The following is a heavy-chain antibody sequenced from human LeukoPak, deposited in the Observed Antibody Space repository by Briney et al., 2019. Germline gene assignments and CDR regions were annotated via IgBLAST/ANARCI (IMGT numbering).Heavy chain of an antibody. Sequence: SQTLSLTCAISGDSVSSNSAPWNWLGPSPSRGLEWLGRTYYRSKWYNDYAVSVKSRITINPDTTKNQFSQQLDSVTPEDAAVYYCAREEGIAVAYFDYWGQGTLVTVSS. V-gene: IGHV6-1*01. J-gene: IGHJ4*02. D-gene: IGHD6-19*01. CDR1: GDSVSSNSAP. CDR2: TYYRSKWYN. CDR3: AREEGIAVAYFDY.